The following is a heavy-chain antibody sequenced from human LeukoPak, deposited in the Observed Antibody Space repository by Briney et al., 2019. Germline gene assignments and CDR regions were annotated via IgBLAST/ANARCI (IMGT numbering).Heavy chain of an antibody. V-gene: IGHV6-1*01. J-gene: IGHJ4*02. CDR3: ARDPHYYDSGRELDY. CDR1: GDNVSRNGAG. CDR2: TYYRPKWYN. Sequence: PSQTLSLTCVISGDNVSRNGAGWHWIRQSPSRGLEWLGNTYYRPKWYNDYAGSVKSRITINADTSKNHFSLQLKSVTPEDTAVYYCARDPHYYDSGRELDYWGQGTLVTVSS. D-gene: IGHD3-10*01.